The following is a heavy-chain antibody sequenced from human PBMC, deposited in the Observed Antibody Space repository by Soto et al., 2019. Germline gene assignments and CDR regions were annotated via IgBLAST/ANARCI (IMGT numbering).Heavy chain of an antibody. Sequence: EVQLVESGGGLVQPGGSLRLSCAASGFTFSLYSMSWVRQAPGKGLEWVSYISRSSTGIHYADSVKGRFTNSRDDATNSMHLQMNSLIDGDTAGYYWARAVSWGLDLWGQGTTVSISS. D-gene: IGHD2-15*01. CDR1: GFTFSLYS. CDR2: ISRSSTGI. V-gene: IGHV3-48*02. J-gene: IGHJ6*02. CDR3: ARAVSWGLDL.